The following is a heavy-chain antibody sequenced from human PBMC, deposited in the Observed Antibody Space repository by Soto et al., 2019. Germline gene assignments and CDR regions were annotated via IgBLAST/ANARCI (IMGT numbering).Heavy chain of an antibody. Sequence: PSETLSLTCTVFGGSISSYYWSWIRQTPGKGLEWIGYIYYSGSTNYNPSLKSRVTISVDTSKNQFSLKLSSVTAADTAVYYCARNPCGGSGGSCYSGGYYYYYSGMDVWGQGTTVTVS. CDR1: GGSISSYY. CDR3: ARNPCGGSGGSCYSGGYYYYYSGMDV. J-gene: IGHJ6*02. D-gene: IGHD2-15*01. CDR2: IYYSGST. V-gene: IGHV4-59*01.